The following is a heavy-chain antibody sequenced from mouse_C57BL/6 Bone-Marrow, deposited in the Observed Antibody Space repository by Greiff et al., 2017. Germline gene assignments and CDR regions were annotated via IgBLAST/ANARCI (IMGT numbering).Heavy chain of an antibody. Sequence: EVQLQQSGAELVRPGASVKLSCTASGFNIKDDYMHWVKQRPEQGLAWIGWIDPENGDTDSASKFQGKATITADPSSNTAYLQLSSVASEDAADYCYTTWWFAYWGQGTLVTVSA. J-gene: IGHJ3*01. CDR3: TTWWFAY. CDR1: GFNIKDDY. V-gene: IGHV14-4*01. CDR2: IDPENGDT.